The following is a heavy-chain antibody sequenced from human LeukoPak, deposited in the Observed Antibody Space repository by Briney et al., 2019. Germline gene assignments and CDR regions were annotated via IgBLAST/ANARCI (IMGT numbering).Heavy chain of an antibody. CDR1: GFTFSTYS. CDR2: IASSTI. V-gene: IGHV3-48*02. D-gene: IGHD2-2*01. J-gene: IGHJ4*02. Sequence: GGSLRLSCAASGFTFSTYSMNWVRQAPGTGLEWVSYIASSTIYYADSVKGRFTISRDNAKNSLYLQMNSLRDEDTAVYYCARGPAAAIDYWGQGTLVTVSS. CDR3: ARGPAAAIDY.